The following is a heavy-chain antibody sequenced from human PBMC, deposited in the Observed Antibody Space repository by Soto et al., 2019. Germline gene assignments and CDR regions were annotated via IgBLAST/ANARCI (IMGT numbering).Heavy chain of an antibody. Sequence: WGSLRLSCAASGFTFSSYAMSWVRQAPGKGLEWVSAISGSGGSTYYADSVKGRFTISRDNSKNTLYLQMNSLRAEDTAVYYCAKGHYYGSGSYYPFDYWGQGTLVTVSS. CDR3: AKGHYYGSGSYYPFDY. D-gene: IGHD3-10*01. CDR1: GFTFSSYA. J-gene: IGHJ4*02. CDR2: ISGSGGST. V-gene: IGHV3-23*01.